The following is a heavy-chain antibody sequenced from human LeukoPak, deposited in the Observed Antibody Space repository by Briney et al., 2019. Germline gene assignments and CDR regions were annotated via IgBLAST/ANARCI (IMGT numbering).Heavy chain of an antibody. CDR3: ARIDGTAVAGTADY. CDR2: IYYSGST. D-gene: IGHD6-19*01. J-gene: IGHJ4*02. CDR1: GGSISSSSYY. V-gene: IGHV4-39*01. Sequence: PSETLSLTCTVSGGSISSSSYYWGWIRQPPGKGLEWIGSIYYSGSTYYNPSLKSRVTISVDTSKNQFSLKLSSVTAADTAVYYCARIDGTAVAGTADYWGQGTLVTVSS.